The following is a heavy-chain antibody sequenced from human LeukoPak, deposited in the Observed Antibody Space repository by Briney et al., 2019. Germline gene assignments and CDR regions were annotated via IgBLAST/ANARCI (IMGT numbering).Heavy chain of an antibody. D-gene: IGHD6-6*01. J-gene: IGHJ6*03. CDR3: ARGETAARLSFYYYYYMDV. CDR1: GYTFTSYD. V-gene: IGHV1-8*03. Sequence: GASVKVSCKASGYTFTSYDINWVRQATGQGLEWMGWMNPNSGNTGYAQKFQGRVTITRNTSISTAYMELSSLRSEDTAVYYCARGETAARLSFYYYYYMDVWGKGTTVTVSS. CDR2: MNPNSGNT.